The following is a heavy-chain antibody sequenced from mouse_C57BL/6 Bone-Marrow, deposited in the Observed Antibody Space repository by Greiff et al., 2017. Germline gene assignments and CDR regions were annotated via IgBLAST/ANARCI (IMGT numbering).Heavy chain of an antibody. J-gene: IGHJ2*01. CDR2: ISSGGSYT. CDR1: GFTFSSFG. CDR3: ARLTVVVFDY. D-gene: IGHD1-1*01. V-gene: IGHV5-6*02. Sequence: EVKLVESGGDLVKPGGSLKLSCAASGFTFSSFGMSWVRQTPDKRLEWVATISSGGSYTYYPDSVKGRFTISRDNAKNTLYLQMRSLKSEDTAMYYCARLTVVVFDYWSQGTTLTVSS.